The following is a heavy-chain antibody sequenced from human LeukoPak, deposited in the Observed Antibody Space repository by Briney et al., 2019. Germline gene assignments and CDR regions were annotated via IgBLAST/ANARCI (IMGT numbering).Heavy chain of an antibody. CDR1: GFTFSSYA. CDR2: IWYDGSNK. J-gene: IGHJ4*02. V-gene: IGHV3-33*08. CDR3: ARAGSECSSTSCYDYFDY. D-gene: IGHD2-2*01. Sequence: GGSLRLSCAASGFTFSSYAMSWVRQAPGKGLEWVAVIWYDGSNKYYADSVKGRFTISRDNSKNTLYLQMNSLRAEDTAVYYCARAGSECSSTSCYDYFDYWGQGTLVTVSS.